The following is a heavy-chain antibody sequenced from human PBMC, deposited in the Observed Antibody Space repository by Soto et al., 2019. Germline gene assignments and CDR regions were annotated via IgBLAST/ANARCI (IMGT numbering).Heavy chain of an antibody. D-gene: IGHD5-12*01. J-gene: IGHJ6*02. V-gene: IGHV1-24*01. CDR3: VREPSGYSGPPPWSYGMDV. CDR1: GYTLTELS. CDR2: FDPEDGNT. Sequence: GASVKVSCKVSGYTLTELSMHWVRQAPGKGLEWMGGFDPEDGNTNSAQKFQGRVTMTTDISTSTVYMELRSLRSDDTAVYYCVREPSGYSGPPPWSYGMDVWGQGTTVTVSS.